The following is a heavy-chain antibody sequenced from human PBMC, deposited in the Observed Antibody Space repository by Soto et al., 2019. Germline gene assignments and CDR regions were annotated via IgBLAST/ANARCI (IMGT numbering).Heavy chain of an antibody. CDR3: ASDPTEGRVGNWFES. CDR2: ISSSTSDV. J-gene: IGHJ5*01. V-gene: IGHV3-21*02. D-gene: IGHD2-2*01. Sequence: EVQLVDSGGGLVKPGGSLRLSCAASGFTFSRYGMNWLRQAPGKGLEWVASISSSTSDVYYADSVKCRFSTSRDNAKNMLYLEVYGLRTEDTAVYYCASDPTEGRVGNWFESWGQGTLVTVSS. CDR1: GFTFSRYG.